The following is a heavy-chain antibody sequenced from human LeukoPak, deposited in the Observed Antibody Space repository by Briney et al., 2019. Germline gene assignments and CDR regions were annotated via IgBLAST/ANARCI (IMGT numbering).Heavy chain of an antibody. D-gene: IGHD3-22*01. J-gene: IGHJ3*02. CDR3: ASQNVVVIKGDAFDI. Sequence: GASVKVSCKASGYTSTSYGISWVRQAPGQGLERMGWISAYNGNTNYAQKLQGRVTMTTDTSTSTAYMELSSLRSEDTAVYYCASQNVVVIKGDAFDIWGQGTMVTVSS. CDR1: GYTSTSYG. CDR2: ISAYNGNT. V-gene: IGHV1-18*01.